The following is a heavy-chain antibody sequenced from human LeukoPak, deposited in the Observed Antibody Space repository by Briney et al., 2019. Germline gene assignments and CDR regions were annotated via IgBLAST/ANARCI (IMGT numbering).Heavy chain of an antibody. CDR3: AREGSHYVFDY. CDR2: ISSSGSLM. D-gene: IGHD1-26*01. Sequence: GGSLRLSCAASGFTFSNYEMNWVRQAPGRGLEWVSYISSSGSLMYCADSVKGRFTISRDNAKNSLYLQMNSLRAEDTAVYYCAREGSHYVFDYWGQGTLVTVSS. CDR1: GFTFSNYE. J-gene: IGHJ4*02. V-gene: IGHV3-48*03.